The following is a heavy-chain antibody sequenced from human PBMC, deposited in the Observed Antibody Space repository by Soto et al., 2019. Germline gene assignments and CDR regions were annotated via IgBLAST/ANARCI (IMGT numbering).Heavy chain of an antibody. D-gene: IGHD6-19*01. CDR3: AGHRFIAVAASFSIGYFDY. V-gene: IGHV4-61*05. J-gene: IGHJ4*02. Sequence: PSETLSLTCIVSGGSISSSSYSWAWIRQPPGKGLEWIGYIYYSGSTNYNPSLKSRVTISVDTSKNQFSLKLSSVTAADTAVYYCAGHRFIAVAASFSIGYFDYWGQGTLVTVSS. CDR1: GGSISSSSYS. CDR2: IYYSGST.